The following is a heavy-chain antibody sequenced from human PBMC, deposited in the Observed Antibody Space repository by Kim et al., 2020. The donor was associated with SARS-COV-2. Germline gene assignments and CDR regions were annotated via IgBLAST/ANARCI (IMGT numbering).Heavy chain of an antibody. J-gene: IGHJ6*01. CDR3: ARQGGMATIFNYYYGMDV. CDR2: IYYSGST. Sequence: SETLSLTCTVSGGSISSYYWSWIRQPPGKGLEWIGYIYYSGSTNYNPSLKSRVTISVDTSKNQFSLKLSSVTAADTAVYYCARQGGMATIFNYYYGMDV. V-gene: IGHV4-59*08. D-gene: IGHD5-12*01. CDR1: GGSISSYY.